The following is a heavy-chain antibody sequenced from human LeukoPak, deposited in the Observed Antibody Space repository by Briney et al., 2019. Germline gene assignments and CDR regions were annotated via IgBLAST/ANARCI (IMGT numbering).Heavy chain of an antibody. V-gene: IGHV3-48*03. CDR2: ISSSGSTI. CDR3: ARVGFSSGYYYSFLYYFDY. CDR1: GFTFSSYE. D-gene: IGHD3-22*01. Sequence: PGGSLRPSCAASGFTFSSYEMNWVRQAPGKGLEWVSYISSSGSTIYYADSVKGRFTISRDNAKNSLYLQMNSLRAEDTAVYYCARVGFSSGYYYSFLYYFDYWGQGTLVTVSS. J-gene: IGHJ4*02.